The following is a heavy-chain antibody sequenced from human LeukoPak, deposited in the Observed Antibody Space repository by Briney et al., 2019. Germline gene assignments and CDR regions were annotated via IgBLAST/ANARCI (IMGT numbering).Heavy chain of an antibody. J-gene: IGHJ3*02. V-gene: IGHV3-23*01. CDR1: GFAFSTYP. CDR3: AKGGASVTDAPHGDVVTTTLDGFDI. Sequence: GGSLRLSCVASGFAFSTYPMSWVRQAPGMGLEWVSGVSGSGGHKFYADSAKGRVTISRDNSKKTLYLQMSSLRADDTAVYYCAKGGASVTDAPHGDVVTTTLDGFDIWGHGTMVTVST. CDR2: VSGSGGHK. D-gene: IGHD4-17*01.